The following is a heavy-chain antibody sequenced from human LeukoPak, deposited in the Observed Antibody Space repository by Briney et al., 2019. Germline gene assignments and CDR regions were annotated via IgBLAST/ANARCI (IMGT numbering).Heavy chain of an antibody. Sequence: GGSLRLSCAASGFTFSDYYMSWIRQAPGKGLEWVSYISGSSSYTNYADSVKGRFTIFRDNAKNSLYLQMSSLRVEDAAVYYCARMGYYYGSGSYGDSWGQGTLVTVSS. CDR2: ISGSSSYT. V-gene: IGHV3-11*03. J-gene: IGHJ4*02. CDR1: GFTFSDYY. CDR3: ARMGYYYGSGSYGDS. D-gene: IGHD3-10*01.